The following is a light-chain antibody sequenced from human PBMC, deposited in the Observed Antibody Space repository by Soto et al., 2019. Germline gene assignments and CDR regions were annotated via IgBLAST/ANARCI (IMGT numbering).Light chain of an antibody. Sequence: EIVMTQSPATLSVSPGERATLSCRASQSVNSNLAWYQQKPGQAPRLLIYGASTRATGIPARFSGSGSGTELTLTIISLQSEDFAVYYCQQYNNWPPFTFGPGTKVDIK. V-gene: IGKV3-15*01. J-gene: IGKJ3*01. CDR2: GAS. CDR3: QQYNNWPPFT. CDR1: QSVNSN.